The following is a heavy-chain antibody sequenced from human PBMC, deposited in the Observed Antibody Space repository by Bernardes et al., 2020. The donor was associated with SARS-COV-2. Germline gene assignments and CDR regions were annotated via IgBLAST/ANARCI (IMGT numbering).Heavy chain of an antibody. CDR2: INHSGST. V-gene: IGHV4-34*01. Sequence: SETLSLTCAVYGGSFSGYYWSWIRQPPGKGLEWIGEINHSGSTNYNPSLKSRVTISVDTSKNQFSLKLSSVTAADTAVYYWARGRRIVVVPAARLDYWGQGTLVTVSS. J-gene: IGHJ4*02. CDR1: GGSFSGYY. CDR3: ARGRRIVVVPAARLDY. D-gene: IGHD2-2*01.